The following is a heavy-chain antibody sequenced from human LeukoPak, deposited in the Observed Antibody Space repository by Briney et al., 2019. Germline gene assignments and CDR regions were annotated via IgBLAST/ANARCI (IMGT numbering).Heavy chain of an antibody. Sequence: SETLSLTCTVSGGSISSSSYYWGWIRKPPGKGLEWIGSIYYSGNTYYNPSLKSRVTISVDTSKNQFSLKLSSVTAADTAVYYCARHQYYDSSGFLGYWGQGTLVTVSS. J-gene: IGHJ4*02. CDR1: GGSISSSSYY. D-gene: IGHD3-22*01. CDR2: IYYSGNT. CDR3: ARHQYYDSSGFLGY. V-gene: IGHV4-39*01.